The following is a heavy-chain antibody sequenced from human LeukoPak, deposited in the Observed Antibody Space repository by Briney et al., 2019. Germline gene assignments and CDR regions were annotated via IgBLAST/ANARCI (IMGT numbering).Heavy chain of an antibody. D-gene: IGHD3-3*01. Sequence: ASVKVSCKASGYTFTNYDINWVRQATGQGLEWMGWMNPNSDNTGYAQKFQGRVTISKNTSITTAYMELSSLRSEDTAVYYCARGREEDFWSGYFYYYYYYMDVWGKGTTVTVSS. CDR1: GYTFTNYD. V-gene: IGHV1-8*01. J-gene: IGHJ6*03. CDR2: MNPNSDNT. CDR3: ARGREEDFWSGYFYYYYYYMDV.